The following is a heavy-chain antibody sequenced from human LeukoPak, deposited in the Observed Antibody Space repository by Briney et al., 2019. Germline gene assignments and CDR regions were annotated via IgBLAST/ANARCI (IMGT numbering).Heavy chain of an antibody. Sequence: SETLSLTCAVYVGSFSGYYWSWIRQPPGKGLEWIGEINHSGSTNYNPSLKSRVTISVDTSKNQFSLKLSSVTAADTAVYYCAQLWLLNHYGMDVWGQGTTVTVSS. CDR1: VGSFSGYY. V-gene: IGHV4-34*01. D-gene: IGHD5-18*01. J-gene: IGHJ6*02. CDR2: INHSGST. CDR3: AQLWLLNHYGMDV.